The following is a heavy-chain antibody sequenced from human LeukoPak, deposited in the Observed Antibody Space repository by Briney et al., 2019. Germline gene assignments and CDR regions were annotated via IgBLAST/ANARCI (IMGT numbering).Heavy chain of an antibody. J-gene: IGHJ4*02. D-gene: IGHD3-22*01. CDR2: ISAYNGNT. V-gene: IGHV1-18*01. Sequence: ASVKVSCKASGYTFTSYGISWVRQAPGQGLEWMGWISAYNGNTNYAQKLQGRVTMTEDTSTDTAYMELSSLRSEDTAVYYCATSTHYDSSGYYSPCDYWGQGTLVTVSS. CDR3: ATSTHYDSSGYYSPCDY. CDR1: GYTFTSYG.